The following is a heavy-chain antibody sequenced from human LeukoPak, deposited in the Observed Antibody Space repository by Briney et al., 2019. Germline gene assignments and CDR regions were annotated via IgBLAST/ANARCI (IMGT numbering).Heavy chain of an antibody. D-gene: IGHD5-12*01. V-gene: IGHV1-8*01. CDR1: GYTFSSYD. J-gene: IGHJ4*02. Sequence: GASVKVSCKASGYTFSSYDINWVRQATGQGLEWMGWMNPNSGITGYAQKFQGRVTMTRNTSISTAYMELSSLRSEDTAVYYCAYIGDADVDYWGRGTLVTVSS. CDR3: AYIGDADVDY. CDR2: MNPNSGIT.